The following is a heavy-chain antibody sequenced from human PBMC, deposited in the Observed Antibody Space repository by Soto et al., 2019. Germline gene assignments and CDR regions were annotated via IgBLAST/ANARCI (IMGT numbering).Heavy chain of an antibody. V-gene: IGHV3-21*01. J-gene: IGHJ5*02. CDR1: GFTFSSYS. CDR2: ISSSGGFT. D-gene: IGHD2-8*01. Sequence: GGSLRLSCEGSGFTFSSYSMSRVSQAPGKGLEWVSSISSSGGFTYYADSVKGRFTISRDNAQNSLYLQVDSLRAEDTAVYYCAGRYCSNGVCPFDPWGQGTLVTVSS. CDR3: AGRYCSNGVCPFDP.